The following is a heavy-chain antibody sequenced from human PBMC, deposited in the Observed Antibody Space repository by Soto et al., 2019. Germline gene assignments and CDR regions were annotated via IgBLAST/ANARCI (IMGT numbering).Heavy chain of an antibody. J-gene: IGHJ4*02. CDR1: GGSISSYY. V-gene: IGHV4-59*01. CDR3: ARSETYYYDSSGYYFGY. CDR2: IYYSGST. D-gene: IGHD3-22*01. Sequence: SETLSLTCTVSGGSISSYYWRWIRQPPGKGLEWIGYIYYSGSTNYNPSHKSRVTISVDTSKNQFSLKLSSVTAADTAVYYCARSETYYYDSSGYYFGYWGQGTLVTVSS.